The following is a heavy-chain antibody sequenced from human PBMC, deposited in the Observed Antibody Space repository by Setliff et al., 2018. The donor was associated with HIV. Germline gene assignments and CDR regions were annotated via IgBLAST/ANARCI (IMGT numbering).Heavy chain of an antibody. CDR1: GGSFSGYC. CDR3: ARGGQYYNFWSGYYPIGVYYYYYMDV. D-gene: IGHD3-3*01. J-gene: IGHJ6*03. V-gene: IGHV4-34*01. CDR2: IQHSGRT. Sequence: KPSETLSLTCAVYGGSFSGYCWSWIRQPPGKGLEWIGEIQHSGRTNYNPSLKSRVTTSVDTSKNQFSLKLSSVTAADTAVYYCARGGQYYNFWSGYYPIGVYYYYYMDVWGKGTTVTVSS.